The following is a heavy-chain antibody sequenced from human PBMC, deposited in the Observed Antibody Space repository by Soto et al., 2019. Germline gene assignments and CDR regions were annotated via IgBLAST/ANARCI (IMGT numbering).Heavy chain of an antibody. CDR2: IVGSGSSA. Sequence: PGGSLRLSCAASEFTFRSYAMGWVRQGPGKGLEWISTIVGSGSSAYYADSVKGRFTISRDNSKNTLYLQMDSLSADDTAVYFCAKKGSPSGDHSNWYFDLWGRGTQVTVSS. CDR1: EFTFRSYA. V-gene: IGHV3-23*01. CDR3: AKKGSPSGDHSNWYFDL. D-gene: IGHD7-27*01. J-gene: IGHJ2*01.